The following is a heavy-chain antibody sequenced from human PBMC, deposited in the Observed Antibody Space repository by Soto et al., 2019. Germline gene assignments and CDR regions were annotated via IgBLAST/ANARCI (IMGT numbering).Heavy chain of an antibody. CDR3: GRVVTAMHS. V-gene: IGHV1-69*13. CDR1: VGTFSSYA. D-gene: IGHD2-21*02. J-gene: IGHJ5*02. CDR2: ITPIFGTA. Sequence: SVKVSCKASVGTFSSYAISWVRQAPGQGLEWMGGITPIFGTANYAQKFQGRVTITADESTSTAYMELSSLRSEDTSVYYWGRVVTAMHSWGQGTLVT.